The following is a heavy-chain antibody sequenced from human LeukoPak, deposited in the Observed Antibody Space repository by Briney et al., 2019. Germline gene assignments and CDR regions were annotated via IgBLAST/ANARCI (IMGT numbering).Heavy chain of an antibody. Sequence: SETLSLTCTVSGGSISSYYWSWIRQPPGKGLEWIGYIYYSGSTNYNPSLKSRVTISLDTSKNQFSLKLSSVTAADTAVYYCARGPNYYDSSGYSPSLDYWGQGTLVTVSS. CDR3: ARGPNYYDSSGYSPSLDY. CDR2: IYYSGST. V-gene: IGHV4-59*12. D-gene: IGHD3-22*01. CDR1: GGSISSYY. J-gene: IGHJ4*02.